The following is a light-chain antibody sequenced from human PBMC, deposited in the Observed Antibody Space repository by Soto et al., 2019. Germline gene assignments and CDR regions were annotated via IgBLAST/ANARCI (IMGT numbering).Light chain of an antibody. CDR2: DAS. Sequence: EIVLTQSPGTLSLSPGERATLSCRASQRISNSYLAWYQQKPGQAPRRLLYDASSRATGIPDRVSGSGSGTDFTLTISRLEPEDFAVYYCQQDARPPFAFGQGTKVEIK. CDR3: QQDARPPFA. J-gene: IGKJ2*01. V-gene: IGKV3-20*01. CDR1: QRISNSY.